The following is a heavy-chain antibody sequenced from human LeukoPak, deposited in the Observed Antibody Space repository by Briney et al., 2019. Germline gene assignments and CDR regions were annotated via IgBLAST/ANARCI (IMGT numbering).Heavy chain of an antibody. Sequence: SETLSLTCTVSGGSISSSSYYWGWIRQPPGKGLEWIGSIYYSGSTYYNPSLKSRVTISVDTSKNQFSLKLSSVTAADTAVYYCARVSRYFDWLPYDDYWGQGTLVTVSS. V-gene: IGHV4-39*07. J-gene: IGHJ4*02. CDR2: IYYSGST. D-gene: IGHD3-9*01. CDR1: GGSISSSSYY. CDR3: ARVSRYFDWLPYDDY.